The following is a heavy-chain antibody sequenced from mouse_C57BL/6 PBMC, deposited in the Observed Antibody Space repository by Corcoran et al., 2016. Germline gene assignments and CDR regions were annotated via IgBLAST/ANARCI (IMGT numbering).Heavy chain of an antibody. V-gene: IGHV4-1*01. Sequence: EVKLLQSGGGPVQPGGSLKLSCAASGIDFSRYWMSWVRRAPGKGLEWIGEINPHSSTINYAPSLKDKFIITRDNAKNTLYLQMSKVRSDDTALYYCARQGYYGLFAYWGQGTLVTVSA. CDR1: GIDFSRYW. CDR2: INPHSSTI. D-gene: IGHD1-1*01. CDR3: ARQGYYGLFAY. J-gene: IGHJ3*01.